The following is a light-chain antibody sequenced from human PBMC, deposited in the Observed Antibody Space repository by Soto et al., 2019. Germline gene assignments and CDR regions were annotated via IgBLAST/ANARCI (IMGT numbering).Light chain of an antibody. Sequence: QSVLTQPRSVSGSPGQSVTISYTGTSSDVGDYNYVSWYQQYPGKAPKLVIYDVSKRPSGVPDRFSGSKSGNTASLTISGLQAEDEADYYCCSFAGSYTFWVFGGGTKLTVL. CDR1: SSDVGDYNY. J-gene: IGLJ3*02. CDR3: CSFAGSYTFWV. V-gene: IGLV2-11*01. CDR2: DVS.